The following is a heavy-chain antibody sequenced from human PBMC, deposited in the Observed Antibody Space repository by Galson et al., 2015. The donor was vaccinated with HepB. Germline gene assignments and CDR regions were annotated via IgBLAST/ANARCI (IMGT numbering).Heavy chain of an antibody. CDR1: GFTVSSNH. CDR3: ARAHPVDTAMVIRLGWSDP. D-gene: IGHD5-18*01. J-gene: IGHJ5*02. V-gene: IGHV3-53*01. Sequence: SLRLSCAASGFTVSSNHMSWVRQAPGKGLEWVSVIYSGGSTYYADSVKGRFTISRDNSKNTLYLQMNSLRAEDTAVYYCARAHPVDTAMVIRLGWSDPWGQGTLVTVSS. CDR2: IYSGGST.